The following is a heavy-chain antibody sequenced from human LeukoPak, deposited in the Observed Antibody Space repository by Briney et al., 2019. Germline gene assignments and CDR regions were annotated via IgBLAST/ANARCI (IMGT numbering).Heavy chain of an antibody. CDR1: GGSISSYY. CDR2: INHSGST. V-gene: IGHV4-34*01. CDR3: ARGVANDY. Sequence: SETLSLTCTVSGGSISSYYWSWIRQPPGKGLEWIGEINHSGSTNYNPSLKSRVTISVDTSKNQFSLKLSSVTAADTAVYYCARGVANDYWGQGTLVTVSS. J-gene: IGHJ4*02.